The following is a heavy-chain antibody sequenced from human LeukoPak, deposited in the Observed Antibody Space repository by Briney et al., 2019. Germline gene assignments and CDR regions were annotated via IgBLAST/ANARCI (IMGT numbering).Heavy chain of an antibody. V-gene: IGHV4-59*01. Sequence: PSETLSLTCTVSGGSISSYYWSWIRQPPGKGLEWIGYIYYSGSTNYNPSLKSRVTISVDTSKNQFSLKLSSVTAADTAVYYCARAYQLLPYWYFDLWGRGTLVTVSS. CDR1: GGSISSYY. D-gene: IGHD2-2*01. CDR3: ARAYQLLPYWYFDL. CDR2: IYYSGST. J-gene: IGHJ2*01.